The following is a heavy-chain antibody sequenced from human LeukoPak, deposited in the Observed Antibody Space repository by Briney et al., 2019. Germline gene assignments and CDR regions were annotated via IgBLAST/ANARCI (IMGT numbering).Heavy chain of an antibody. CDR2: IKEDGSEK. Sequence: GGSLRLSCAASGFTFSNYWMSWVRQAPGKGLEWVANIKEDGSEKYYVDSVKGRFTISRDNAKNSLYLRMNSLRSEDTAVYYCGTTIRGDWGKGTLVTVSS. J-gene: IGHJ4*02. CDR1: GFTFSNYW. D-gene: IGHD1-1*01. CDR3: GTTIRGD. V-gene: IGHV3-7*01.